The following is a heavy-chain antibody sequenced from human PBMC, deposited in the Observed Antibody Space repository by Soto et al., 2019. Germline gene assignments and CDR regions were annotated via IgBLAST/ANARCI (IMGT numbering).Heavy chain of an antibody. CDR2: IGHLETT. Sequence: SETLSLTCTVSGASISSYSWSWIRQSPEKGLEWLGYIGHLETTYYNPSFKSRLSLSIDRTRNQFSLSLSSMTAADKAVYYCARAPVGLDTISYFDYWGQGKLVTVSS. V-gene: IGHV4-59*04. CDR1: GASISSYS. CDR3: ARAPVGLDTISYFDY. D-gene: IGHD3-3*01. J-gene: IGHJ4*02.